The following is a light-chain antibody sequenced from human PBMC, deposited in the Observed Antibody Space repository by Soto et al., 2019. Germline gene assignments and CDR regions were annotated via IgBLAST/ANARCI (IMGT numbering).Light chain of an antibody. CDR3: QVWDSSSDHVV. J-gene: IGLJ2*01. Sequence: SYELTQPPSVSVAPGKTASIAWGGNNIGSKSVQWYQQKPGQAPILVIYNDNARPSGIPERISGSNSGNTATLTISRAEAGDEADYHCQVWDSSSDHVVFGGGTQLTVL. CDR1: NIGSKS. V-gene: IGLV3-21*04. CDR2: NDN.